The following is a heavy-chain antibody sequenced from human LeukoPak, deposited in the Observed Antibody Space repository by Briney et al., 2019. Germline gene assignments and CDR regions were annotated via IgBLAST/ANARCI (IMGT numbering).Heavy chain of an antibody. CDR3: AKAPGSGSDY. D-gene: IGHD6-19*01. Sequence: GRSLRLSCAASGFTFINYAIHWVRQAPGKGLEWVAVISYDGSNKYYADSVKGRFTISRDNSKNTLYLQMNSLRAEDTAVYYCAKAPGSGSDYWGQGTLVTVSS. CDR1: GFTFINYA. CDR2: ISYDGSNK. J-gene: IGHJ4*02. V-gene: IGHV3-30*04.